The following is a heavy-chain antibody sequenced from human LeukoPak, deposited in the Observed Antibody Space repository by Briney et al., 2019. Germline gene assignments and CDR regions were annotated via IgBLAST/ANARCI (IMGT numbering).Heavy chain of an antibody. CDR2: ISSSGSTI. Sequence: PGGSLRLSCAASGFTFSDYYMSWIRQAPGKGREWVLYISSSGSTIYYADSVKGRFTISRDNAKNSLYLQMNSLRAEDTAVYYCARDRAGYTRTGDDYWGQGTLVTVSS. CDR3: ARDRAGYTRTGDDY. D-gene: IGHD5-24*01. CDR1: GFTFSDYY. J-gene: IGHJ4*02. V-gene: IGHV3-11*01.